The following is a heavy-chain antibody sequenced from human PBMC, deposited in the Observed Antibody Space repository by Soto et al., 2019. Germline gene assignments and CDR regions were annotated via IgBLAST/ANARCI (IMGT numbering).Heavy chain of an antibody. CDR2: IFSSGST. D-gene: IGHD2-21*01. Sequence: YETLSLTCTVSGGSINTFYWSWVWHPAGKGLEWIGRIFSSGSTSFSPSLDSQVAMSVDTSKNHFSLNWSSVTAADMAVYYCAREGSYCAYNCAHGTQLWYFDFWGQGALGTVAS. V-gene: IGHV4-4*07. CDR3: AREGSYCAYNCAHGTQLWYFDF. J-gene: IGHJ4*02. CDR1: GGSINTFY.